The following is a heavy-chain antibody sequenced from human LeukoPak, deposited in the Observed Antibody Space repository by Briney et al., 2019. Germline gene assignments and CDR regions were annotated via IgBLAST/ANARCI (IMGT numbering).Heavy chain of an antibody. D-gene: IGHD1-1*01. J-gene: IGHJ4*02. Sequence: GGSLRLSCAASGFTFSSYGMHWVRQAPGKGLKWVAVIWYDGSNKYYADSVKGRFTISRDDSKNTLYLQMNSLRAEDTAVYYCARGGTTGTTPTDYWGQGTLVTVSS. V-gene: IGHV3-33*01. CDR2: IWYDGSNK. CDR1: GFTFSSYG. CDR3: ARGGTTGTTPTDY.